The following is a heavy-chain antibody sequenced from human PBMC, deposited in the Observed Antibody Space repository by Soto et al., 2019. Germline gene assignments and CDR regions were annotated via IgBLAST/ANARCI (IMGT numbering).Heavy chain of an antibody. Sequence: GGSLRLSCAASGFTFNTYAMSWVRQAPGKGLEWVSAISGSGGSTYYADSVKGRFTISRDNSKNTVYLQMNSLRAEDTAVYYFAKGVNYYDSSGYYSYYYNGMDVWGQGTTVTVSS. J-gene: IGHJ6*02. CDR2: ISGSGGST. D-gene: IGHD3-22*01. CDR3: AKGVNYYDSSGYYSYYYNGMDV. CDR1: GFTFNTYA. V-gene: IGHV3-23*01.